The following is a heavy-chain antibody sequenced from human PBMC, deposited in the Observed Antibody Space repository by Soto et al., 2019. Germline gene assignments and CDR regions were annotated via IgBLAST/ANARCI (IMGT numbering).Heavy chain of an antibody. Sequence: SETLSLTCAVYGGSFSGYYWSWIRQPPGKGLEWIGEINHSGSTNYNPSLKSRVTISVDTSKNQFPLKLSSVTAADTAVYYCARENYDILTGYPGNWFDPWGQGTLVT. CDR2: INHSGST. CDR1: GGSFSGYY. D-gene: IGHD3-9*01. J-gene: IGHJ5*02. V-gene: IGHV4-34*01. CDR3: ARENYDILTGYPGNWFDP.